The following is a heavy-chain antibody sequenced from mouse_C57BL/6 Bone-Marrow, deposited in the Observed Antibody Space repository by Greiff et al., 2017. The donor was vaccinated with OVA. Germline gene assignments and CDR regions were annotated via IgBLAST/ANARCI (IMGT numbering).Heavy chain of an antibody. V-gene: IGHV1-9*01. CDR1: GYTFTGYW. CDR2: ILPGSGST. CDR3: ARYPPYYYEDAMDY. Sequence: QVQLQQSGAELLKPGASVKLSCKATGYTFTGYWIEWVKQRPGHGLEWIGEILPGSGSTNYNEKFKGKATSTADTSSNTAYMQLSSLTTEDSAIYYFARYPPYYYEDAMDYWGQGTSVTVSS. D-gene: IGHD2-4*01. J-gene: IGHJ4*01.